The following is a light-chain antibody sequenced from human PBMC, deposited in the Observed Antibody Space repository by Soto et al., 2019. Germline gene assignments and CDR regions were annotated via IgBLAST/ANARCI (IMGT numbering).Light chain of an antibody. CDR1: QSISSW. V-gene: IGKV1-5*03. J-gene: IGKJ1*01. CDR3: QHMRT. Sequence: DIQMTQSPSTLSASVGDRVTITCRASQSISSWLAWYQQKPGKAPKLLIYKASSLESGVPSRFSGSGSGTEFSLTISSLQPDDFGSYYCQHMRTFGQGTKVEMK. CDR2: KAS.